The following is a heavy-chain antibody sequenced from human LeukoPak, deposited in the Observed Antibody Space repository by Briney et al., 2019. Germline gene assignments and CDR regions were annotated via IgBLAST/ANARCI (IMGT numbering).Heavy chain of an antibody. CDR3: AKRRGLELTYYYHMDV. V-gene: IGHV3-23*01. J-gene: IGHJ6*03. CDR1: GFTFSSFA. D-gene: IGHD1-7*01. Sequence: GGSLRLSCAASGFTFSSFAMSWIRQAPGKGLEWVSSVSRSGVGTYYADSVKGRFTISRDNSKNTLYLQMNSLRADDTAVYYCAKRRGLELTYYYHMDVWGKGTTVTVSS. CDR2: VSRSGVGT.